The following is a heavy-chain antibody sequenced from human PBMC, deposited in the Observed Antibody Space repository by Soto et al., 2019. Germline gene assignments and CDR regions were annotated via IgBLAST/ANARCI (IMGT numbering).Heavy chain of an antibody. J-gene: IGHJ4*02. V-gene: IGHV4-4*02. CDR2: IYHTGSA. CDR3: ATRNDGSGSLDY. Sequence: SETLSLTCAVSGGSISSNRWWIWIRQTPGKGLEWIAGIYHTGSANYNPSPKSRVTISVDKSKNQFSLKLNSVTAADTAVYYCATRNDGSGSLDYWGQGTLVTVSS. CDR1: GGSISSNRW. D-gene: IGHD3-10*01.